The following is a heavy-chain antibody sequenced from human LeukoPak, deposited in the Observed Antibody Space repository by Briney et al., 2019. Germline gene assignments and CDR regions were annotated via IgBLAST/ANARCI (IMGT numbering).Heavy chain of an antibody. V-gene: IGHV4-61*09. D-gene: IGHD2-2*01. CDR3: AREGFLYSLCLDY. Sequence: SQTLSLTCTVSGDSVSSGSYYWAWIRQPAGRGLEWIGHVYASGTTNYNSSLKSRVTISVDTSKNQFSLNLSSVTAADTAVYYCAREGFLYSLCLDYWGQGTLVTVSS. CDR2: VYASGTT. CDR1: GDSVSSGSYY. J-gene: IGHJ4*02.